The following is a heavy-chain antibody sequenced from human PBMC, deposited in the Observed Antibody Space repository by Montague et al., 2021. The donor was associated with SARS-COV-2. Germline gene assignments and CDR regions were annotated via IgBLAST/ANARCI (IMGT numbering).Heavy chain of an antibody. CDR1: DASISTSNY. V-gene: IGHV4-39*07. D-gene: IGHD5-12*01. CDR3: ARDRNAGYDRCFDP. J-gene: IGHJ5*02. Sequence: SETLSLTCSVSDASISTSNYWGGLRQTPGKSLEWIASIHFTGTTYYKPSLKSRVTISVDTSKNQFSLKLTSLTAADTAIYFCARDRNAGYDRCFDPWGQGTLVTVSS. CDR2: IHFTGTT.